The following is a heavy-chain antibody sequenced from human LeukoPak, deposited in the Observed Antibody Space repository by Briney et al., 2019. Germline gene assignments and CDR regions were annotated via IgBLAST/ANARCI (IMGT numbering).Heavy chain of an antibody. CDR2: ISVSGGST. D-gene: IGHD3-10*01. J-gene: IGHJ4*02. CDR3: AKDGTVLWFGELGGYFDY. CDR1: GFTSSSYA. Sequence: GGSLRLSCAASGFTSSSYAMSWVRQAPGKGLEWVSAISVSGGSTYYADSVKGRFTISRDNSKNTLYLQMNSLRAEDTAVYYCAKDGTVLWFGELGGYFDYWGQGTLVTVSS. V-gene: IGHV3-23*01.